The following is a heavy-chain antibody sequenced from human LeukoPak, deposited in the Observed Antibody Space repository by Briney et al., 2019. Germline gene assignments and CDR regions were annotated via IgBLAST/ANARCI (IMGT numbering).Heavy chain of an antibody. D-gene: IGHD2-8*02. CDR2: IYYSGGA. CDR1: IESLTNYY. V-gene: IGHV4-59*01. CDR3: ARMAVGYCDGGACAYYFDY. J-gene: IGHJ4*02. Sequence: SETLSLTCTVSIESLTNYYWSWIRQPPGKGLEWIGYIYYSGGARYSPSLTSRVTMVVDTSKNQFSLRLSSVTAADADMYYCARMAVGYCDGGACAYYFDYWGQGILVTVSS.